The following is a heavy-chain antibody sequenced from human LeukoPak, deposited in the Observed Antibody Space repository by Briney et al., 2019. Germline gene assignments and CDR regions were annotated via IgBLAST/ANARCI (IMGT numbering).Heavy chain of an antibody. CDR1: GDSISTYY. D-gene: IGHD2-8*01. J-gene: IGHJ4*02. CDR2: IYYSGST. CDR3: ARQAHCTSDLCYPFDY. Sequence: SETLTLTCTVSGDSISTYYWSWIRQPPGKGLEWIGYIYYSGSTNYNPSLKSRVTISLDTSKNQFSLKLSSVTAADTAVYYCARQAHCTSDLCYPFDYWGQGALVTVSS. V-gene: IGHV4-59*08.